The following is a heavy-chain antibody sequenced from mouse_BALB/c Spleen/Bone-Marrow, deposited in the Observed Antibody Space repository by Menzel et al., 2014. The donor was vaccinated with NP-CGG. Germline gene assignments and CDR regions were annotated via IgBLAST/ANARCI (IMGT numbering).Heavy chain of an antibody. CDR1: GFTFSSYA. Sequence: EVMLVESGGGLVKPGGSLKLSCAASGFTFSSYAMSWVRQSPEKRLEWVAEISSGGSYTYYPDTVTGRFTISRDNPKNTLYLEMSSLRSEDTAMYCCARSAHRDYAMDYWGQGTSVTVSS. D-gene: IGHD1-3*01. V-gene: IGHV5-9-4*01. J-gene: IGHJ4*01. CDR2: ISSGGSYT. CDR3: ARSAHRDYAMDY.